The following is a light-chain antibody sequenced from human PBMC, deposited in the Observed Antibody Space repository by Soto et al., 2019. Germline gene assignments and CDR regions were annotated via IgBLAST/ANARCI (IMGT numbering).Light chain of an antibody. CDR1: SSDVGAYDF. Sequence: QSVLTQPASVSGSPGQSITISCTGTSSDVGAYDFVSWYQQHPDKAPKLMMYEVSNRPSGVSNRFSGSKSVNTATLTISGLHAEDEADYYCSSYTSSSTRVFGTGTKVTVL. V-gene: IGLV2-14*03. CDR3: SSYTSSSTRV. CDR2: EVS. J-gene: IGLJ1*01.